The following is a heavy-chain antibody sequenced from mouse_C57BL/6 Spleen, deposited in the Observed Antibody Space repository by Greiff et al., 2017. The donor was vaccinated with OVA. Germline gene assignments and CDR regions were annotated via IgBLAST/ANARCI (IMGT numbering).Heavy chain of an antibody. CDR2: IDPENGDT. Sequence: EVQLQQSGAELVRPGASVKLSCTASGFNIKDDYMHWVKQRPEQGLEWIGWIDPENGDTEYASKFQGKATITADTSSNTAYLQLSSLTSEDTAVYYCTTRRMDYWGQGTSVTVSS. J-gene: IGHJ4*01. CDR1: GFNIKDDY. V-gene: IGHV14-4*01. CDR3: TTRRMDY.